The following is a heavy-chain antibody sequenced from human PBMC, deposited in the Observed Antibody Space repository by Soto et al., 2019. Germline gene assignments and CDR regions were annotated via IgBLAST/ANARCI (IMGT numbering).Heavy chain of an antibody. CDR2: IYWDDDT. J-gene: IGHJ4*02. Sequence: SGPTLVKPTQTLTLTCTFSGFSLSTSGVGVGWIRQPPGKALEWLALIYWDDDTRYSPTLKSRLNITKDTSKDQVVLTMTLKDPVDTATDYCAHVNYDYIWGSYRYNLSFDYWGQGTLVTVSS. V-gene: IGHV2-5*02. CDR3: AHVNYDYIWGSYRYNLSFDY. D-gene: IGHD3-16*02. CDR1: GFSLSTSGVG.